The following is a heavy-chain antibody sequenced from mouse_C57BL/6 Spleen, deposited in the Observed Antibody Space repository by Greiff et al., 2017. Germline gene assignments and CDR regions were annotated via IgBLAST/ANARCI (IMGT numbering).Heavy chain of an antibody. D-gene: IGHD1-1*01. CDR2: IYPGNSDT. CDR1: GYTFTSYW. Sequence: EVQLQQSGTVLARPGASVKMSCKTSGYTFTSYWMHWVKQRPGQGLEWIGAIYPGNSDTSYNQKFKGKAKLTAVTSASTAYMELSSLTNEDSAVYYCTREGGSSGRDYYFDYWGQGTTLTVSS. V-gene: IGHV1-5*01. CDR3: TREGGSSGRDYYFDY. J-gene: IGHJ2*01.